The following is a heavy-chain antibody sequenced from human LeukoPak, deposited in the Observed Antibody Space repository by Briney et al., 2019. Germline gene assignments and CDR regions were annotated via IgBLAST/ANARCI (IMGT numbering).Heavy chain of an antibody. J-gene: IGHJ4*02. CDR2: ISGSGGST. CDR1: GLTLSSYA. Sequence: GGSLRLSCAASGLTLSSYAMSWVRQAPGKGLEWVSAISGSGGSTYYADSVKGRFTISRDNSKNTLYLQMNSLRAEDTAVYYCASHYDILTGYIDYWGQGTLVTVSS. V-gene: IGHV3-23*01. D-gene: IGHD3-9*01. CDR3: ASHYDILTGYIDY.